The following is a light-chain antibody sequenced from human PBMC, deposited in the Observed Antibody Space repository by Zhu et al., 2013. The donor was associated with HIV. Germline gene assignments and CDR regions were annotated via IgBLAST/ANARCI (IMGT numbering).Light chain of an antibody. J-gene: IGKJ1*01. V-gene: IGKV3-20*01. CDR2: GTS. CDR1: QTVGSHY. Sequence: IVLKQSPGTLSLSPGESATLSCRASQTVGSHYLAWYQQKHGQSPRLLIYGTSNRAAGIPDRFSGSGSGTDFTLTISRLEPEDFAVYYCQQYGTSPRTFGQGTKVEIK. CDR3: QQYGTSPRT.